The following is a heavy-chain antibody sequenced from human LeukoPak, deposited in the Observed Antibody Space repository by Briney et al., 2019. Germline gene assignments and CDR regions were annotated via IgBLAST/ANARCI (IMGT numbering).Heavy chain of an antibody. J-gene: IGHJ6*03. D-gene: IGHD1-14*01. CDR2: ISLSSTAI. CDR1: GFIFSTYN. CDR3: AKATGSSNYYYYYMDV. Sequence: GGSLRLSCATSGFIFSTYNMNWVRQAPGKGLEWVSYISLSSTAIYYADSVKGRFTISRDNSKNTLYLQMNSLGAEDTAVYYCAKATGSSNYYYYYMDVWGKGTTVTVSS. V-gene: IGHV3-48*01.